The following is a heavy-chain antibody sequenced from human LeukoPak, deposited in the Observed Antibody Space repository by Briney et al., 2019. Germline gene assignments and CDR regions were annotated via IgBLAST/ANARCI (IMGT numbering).Heavy chain of an antibody. Sequence: GGSLRLSCAASGFTFSSYAMSWVRQAPGKGLEWVSAISGSGGSTYYADSVKGRFTISRDNSKNTLYLQMNSLRAEDTALYYCAKVGSFGVVISALDYWGQGTLVNVSS. CDR1: GFTFSSYA. V-gene: IGHV3-23*01. CDR3: AKVGSFGVVISALDY. CDR2: ISGSGGST. J-gene: IGHJ4*02. D-gene: IGHD3-3*01.